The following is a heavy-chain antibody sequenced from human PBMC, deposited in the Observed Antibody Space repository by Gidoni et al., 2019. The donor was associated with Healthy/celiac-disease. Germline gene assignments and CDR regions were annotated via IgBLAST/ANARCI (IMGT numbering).Heavy chain of an antibody. Sequence: QVQLQQWGAGLLKPSETLSLTCAVYGGSFSGYYWRWIRQPPGKGLEWIGEINHSGSTNYNPSLKSRVTISVDTSKNQFSLKLSSVTAADTAVYYCARWGILLWFGELSGYYYGMDVWGQGTTVTVSS. J-gene: IGHJ6*02. CDR1: GGSFSGYY. CDR2: INHSGST. CDR3: ARWGILLWFGELSGYYYGMDV. D-gene: IGHD3-10*01. V-gene: IGHV4-34*01.